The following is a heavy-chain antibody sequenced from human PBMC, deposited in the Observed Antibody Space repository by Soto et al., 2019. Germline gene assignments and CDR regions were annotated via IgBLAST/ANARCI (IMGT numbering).Heavy chain of an antibody. D-gene: IGHD1-1*01. Sequence: SVKVSFKSSSGTFSSHSINWVRQAPGQGLEWMGGIIPIFGPANFAKKFQGRVTITADESTTTAYMELSSLTSEDTAVYYCATGSFTSTGGRIGYHYNAMDVWGQGTTVTVSS. CDR3: ATGSFTSTGGRIGYHYNAMDV. CDR1: SGTFSSHS. V-gene: IGHV1-69*13. CDR2: IIPIFGPA. J-gene: IGHJ6*02.